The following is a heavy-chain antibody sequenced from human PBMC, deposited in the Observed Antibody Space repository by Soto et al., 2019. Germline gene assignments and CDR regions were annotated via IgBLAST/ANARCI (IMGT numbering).Heavy chain of an antibody. V-gene: IGHV3-64*01. Sequence: GGALRRSCAASGFTFSGHSMHWVRQAPGRGLEYVSGINNDGTYTYYTSSVKGRFTISRDNSKATLFLQMGSLRAEDMAVYNCARARLTTSTGPDYWGQGTPVTVSS. CDR1: GFTFSGHS. CDR3: ARARLTTSTGPDY. CDR2: INNDGTYT. J-gene: IGHJ4*02. D-gene: IGHD4-17*01.